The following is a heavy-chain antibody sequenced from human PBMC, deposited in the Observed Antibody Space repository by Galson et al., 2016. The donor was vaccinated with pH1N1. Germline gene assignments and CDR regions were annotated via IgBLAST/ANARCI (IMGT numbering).Heavy chain of an antibody. D-gene: IGHD1-1*01. V-gene: IGHV5-51*03. CDR1: GYSFSNYW. J-gene: IGHJ4*02. CDR2: IYPGVSDT. CDR3: ARSTKGVSTGHFDS. Sequence: QSGAEVKKPRESLRISCKGFGYSFSNYWIAWVRQMPGKGLECMGVIYPGVSDTKYNPSFEGQVVISADKSISSVFLQWNSLEASDTAMYYCARSTKGVSTGHFDSWGQGTLVTVSS.